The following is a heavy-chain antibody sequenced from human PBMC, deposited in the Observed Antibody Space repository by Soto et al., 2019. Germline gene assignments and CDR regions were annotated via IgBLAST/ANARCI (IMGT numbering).Heavy chain of an antibody. Sequence: PSETLSLTCTVSGASVSSGSYYWAWIRQPPGKGLEWIGYMYFDGSTNYSPSLKSRVTISLDTSKNNFSLKLTSMTAADTAVYYCATGRYVYANEFRGQGALVTVSS. CDR2: MYFDGST. CDR3: ATGRYVYANEF. J-gene: IGHJ4*02. D-gene: IGHD5-18*01. CDR1: GASVSSGSYY. V-gene: IGHV4-61*03.